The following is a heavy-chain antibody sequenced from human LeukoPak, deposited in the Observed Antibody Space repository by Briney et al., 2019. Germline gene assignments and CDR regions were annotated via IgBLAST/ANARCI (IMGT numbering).Heavy chain of an antibody. CDR2: ISSSSYI. V-gene: IGHV3-21*01. J-gene: IGHJ3*02. Sequence: GSLRLSCXASGFTFSSYSMNWVRQAPGKGLKWVSSISSSSYIYYADSVKGRFTISRDNAKNSLYLQMNSLRAEDTAVYYCARVSQQNTIFGVVIIRLDAFDIWGQGTMVTVSS. D-gene: IGHD3-3*01. CDR3: ARVSQQNTIFGVVIIRLDAFDI. CDR1: GFTFSSYS.